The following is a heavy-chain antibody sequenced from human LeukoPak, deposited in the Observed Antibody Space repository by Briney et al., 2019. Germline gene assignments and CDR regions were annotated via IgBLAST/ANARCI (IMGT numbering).Heavy chain of an antibody. CDR3: AIFGVVKRTFDY. CDR1: GGTFSSYA. Sequence: GASVKVSCKASGGTFSSYAISWVRQAPGQGLELMGGIIPIFGTANYAQKFQGRVTITADESTSTAYMELSSLRSEDTAVYYCAIFGVVKRTFDYWGQGTLVTVSS. CDR2: IIPIFGTA. J-gene: IGHJ4*02. D-gene: IGHD3-3*01. V-gene: IGHV1-69*13.